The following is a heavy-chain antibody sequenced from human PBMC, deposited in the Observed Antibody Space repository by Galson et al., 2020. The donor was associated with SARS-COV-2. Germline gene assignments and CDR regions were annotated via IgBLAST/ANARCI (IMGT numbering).Heavy chain of an antibody. Sequence: SETLSLTCTVSGGSLTGGSYFWSWIRQPAGKGLEWIGRAYVSGSTNYNPSLKSRVTIFVDTSKNQFSLKLSSVTAADTAVYYCARGRYEFGDFIPLDYWGQGTLVTVSS. CDR3: ARGRYEFGDFIPLDY. V-gene: IGHV4-61*02. CDR1: GGSLTGGSYF. CDR2: AYVSGST. J-gene: IGHJ4*02. D-gene: IGHD3-10*01.